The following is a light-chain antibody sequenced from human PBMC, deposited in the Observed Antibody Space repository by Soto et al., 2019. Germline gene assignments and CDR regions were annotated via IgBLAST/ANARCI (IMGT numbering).Light chain of an antibody. V-gene: IGLV1-44*01. CDR1: SSNIGTNT. J-gene: IGLJ2*01. Sequence: QSVLTQPPSASGTPGQRVSISCSGGSSNIGTNTVNWYQHLPGTAPKLLIFSNDERPSGVPDRFSGSKSGTSASLAISGLQSDDEADYYCATWDDSLNGVVFGGGTKVTVL. CDR3: ATWDDSLNGVV. CDR2: SND.